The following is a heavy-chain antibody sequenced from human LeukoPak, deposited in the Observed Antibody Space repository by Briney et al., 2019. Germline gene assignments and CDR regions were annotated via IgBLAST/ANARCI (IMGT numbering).Heavy chain of an antibody. CDR3: AKKSPAGNIDY. D-gene: IGHD2/OR15-2a*01. V-gene: IGHV3-23*01. Sequence: PGGSLRLSCAASGFTFSNYAMRWVRQAPGKGPEWVSGISGSGGNTDYGDSVRGRFTISRDNSKNTVYLQMDSLRAEDTAVYYCAKKSPAGNIDYWGRGTLVIVSS. CDR2: ISGSGGNT. CDR1: GFTFSNYA. J-gene: IGHJ4*02.